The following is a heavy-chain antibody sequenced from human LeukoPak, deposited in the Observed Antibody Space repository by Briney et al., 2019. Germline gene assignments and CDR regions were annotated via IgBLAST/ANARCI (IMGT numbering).Heavy chain of an antibody. V-gene: IGHV4-30-4*01. J-gene: IGHJ6*02. Sequence: SQTLSLTCTVSGGSISSGDYYWSWIRQPPGKGLEWIGYIYYSGSTYYNPSLKSRVTISVDRSKNQFSLKLSSVTAADTAVYYCAREVRGSGPGDYYGMDVWGQGTTVTVSS. CDR3: AREVRGSGPGDYYGMDV. D-gene: IGHD3-10*01. CDR1: GGSISSGDYY. CDR2: IYYSGST.